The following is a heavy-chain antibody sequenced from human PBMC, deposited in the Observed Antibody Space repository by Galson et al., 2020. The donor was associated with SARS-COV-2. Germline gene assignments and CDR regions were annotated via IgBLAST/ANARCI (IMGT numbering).Heavy chain of an antibody. Sequence: TGGSLRLSCAASGFTFSSYGMQWVRQAPGKGLEGVAVISNAGSMTYYADSVKGRFSISSDNSKNTLYVQMDSLRAEETAVYYCARDQTLAETFLVDQPAGFWGQGTVDTVSS. CDR3: ARDQTLAETFLVDQPAGF. V-gene: IGHV3-30-3*01. CDR1: GFTFSSYG. J-gene: IGHJ4*02. D-gene: IGHD3-3*02. CDR2: ISNAGSMT.